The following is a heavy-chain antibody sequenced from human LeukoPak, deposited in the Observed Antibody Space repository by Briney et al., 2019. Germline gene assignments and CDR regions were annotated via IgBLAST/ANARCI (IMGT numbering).Heavy chain of an antibody. J-gene: IGHJ4*02. D-gene: IGHD3-22*01. CDR3: ANAGDSSGYAPLDY. CDR2: ISGDGGST. V-gene: IGHV3-43*02. CDR1: GFTFDDYA. Sequence: GGSLRLSCAASGFTFDDYAMHWVRHAPGKGLEWVSLISGDGGSTYYADSVKGRFTISRDNSKNSLYLQMNSLRTEDTALYYWANAGDSSGYAPLDYWGQGALVTVSS.